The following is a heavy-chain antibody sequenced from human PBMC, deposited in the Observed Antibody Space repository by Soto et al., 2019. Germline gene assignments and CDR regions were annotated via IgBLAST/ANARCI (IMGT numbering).Heavy chain of an antibody. V-gene: IGHV2-5*02. J-gene: IGHJ3*02. CDR1: GFSLSTSGVG. CDR3: AHRFRDLDYDLGYDAFDI. Sequence: QITLKESGPTLVKPTQTLTLTCTFSGFSLSTSGVGVGWIRQPPGKALEWLALIYWDDDKRYSPSLKSRLTITKDXXKXQXXLTMTNMDPVDTATYYCAHRFRDLDYDLGYDAFDIWGQGTMVTVSS. D-gene: IGHD3-22*01. CDR2: IYWDDDK.